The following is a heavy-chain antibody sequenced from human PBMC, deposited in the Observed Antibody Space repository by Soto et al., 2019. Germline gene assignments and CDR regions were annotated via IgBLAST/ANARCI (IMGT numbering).Heavy chain of an antibody. CDR3: APVRNFDKLFSL. Sequence: PETLSLTCAVYGGSFSNYYWSWIRQPPGKGLEWIGEINQGGSTTYNPSLKSRVTMSLDTSKNQYFLKLNSVTAADTAVYYCAPVRNFDKLFSLWGQGTPVTVSS. CDR2: INQGGST. J-gene: IGHJ4*02. V-gene: IGHV4-34*01. D-gene: IGHD3-9*01. CDR1: GGSFSNYY.